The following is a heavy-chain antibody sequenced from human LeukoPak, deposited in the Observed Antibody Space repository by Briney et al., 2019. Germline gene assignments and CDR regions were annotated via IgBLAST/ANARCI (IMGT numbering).Heavy chain of an antibody. J-gene: IGHJ4*02. CDR3: AKQLGYCSDGSCYFPY. CDR2: ISNNGGYT. Sequence: GGSLRLSCAASGFTFSSSAMSWVRQAPGKGLEWVSAISNNGGYTYYADSVQGRFTISRANSKSTLCLQMNSLRAEDTAVYYCAKQLGYCSDGSCYFPYWGQGTLVTVSS. D-gene: IGHD2-15*01. V-gene: IGHV3-23*01. CDR1: GFTFSSSA.